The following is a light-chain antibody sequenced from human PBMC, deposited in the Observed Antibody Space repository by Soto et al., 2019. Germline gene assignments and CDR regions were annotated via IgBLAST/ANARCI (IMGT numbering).Light chain of an antibody. CDR2: DAS. CDR1: QSISSW. CDR3: QQYNSSPLT. J-gene: IGKJ4*01. V-gene: IGKV1-5*01. Sequence: DIQMTLSPSTLSASVGDRVTITCRASQSISSWLAWYQQKPGKAPKLLIYDASSLESGVPSRFSGSGSGTEVTLTISSLQPDDFATYYCQQYNSSPLTFGGGTKVEIK.